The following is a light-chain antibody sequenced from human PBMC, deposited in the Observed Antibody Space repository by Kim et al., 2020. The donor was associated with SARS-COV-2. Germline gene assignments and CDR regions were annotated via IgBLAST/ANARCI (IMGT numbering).Light chain of an antibody. J-gene: IGLJ1*01. V-gene: IGLV10-54*01. CDR1: GNNVGNEG. CDR3: SAWDSSLSGYV. CDR2: RSN. Sequence: LTQPPSVSKGLRQTATLTCTGNGNNVGNEGAAWLQQHQGHPPKLLSYRSNNRPSGISERFSASRSGDTASLTITGLQPEDEADYYCSAWDSSLSGYVFGAGTKVTVL.